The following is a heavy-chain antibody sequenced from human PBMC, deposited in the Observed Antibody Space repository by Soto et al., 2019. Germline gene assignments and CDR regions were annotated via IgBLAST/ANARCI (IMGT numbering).Heavy chain of an antibody. V-gene: IGHV5-51*01. D-gene: IGHD3-9*01. CDR1: GYSFSSYW. Sequence: GESLKISCKSSGYSFSSYWIAWVRLMPGEGLEWMGSIYPDDSDTKYSPSFQGQVTISADKSISAAYLQWSSLKASDTAIYYCARNSLTGYYNYYYSMDVWGQGTTVTVSS. J-gene: IGHJ6*02. CDR3: ARNSLTGYYNYYYSMDV. CDR2: IYPDDSDT.